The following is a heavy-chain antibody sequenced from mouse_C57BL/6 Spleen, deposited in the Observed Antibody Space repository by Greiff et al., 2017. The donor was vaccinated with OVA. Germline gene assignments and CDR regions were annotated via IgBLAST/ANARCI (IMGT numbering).Heavy chain of an antibody. J-gene: IGHJ2*01. CDR1: GYTFTSYW. D-gene: IGHD2-4*01. V-gene: IGHV1-53*01. CDR3: AGGPGGDDFYYFDY. CDR2: INPSNGGT. Sequence: VQLQQPGTELVKPGASVKLSCKASGYTFTSYWMHWVKQRPGQGLEWIGNINPSNGGTKYNEKFKSQATLTVDKSSSTAYMQLSSLTSEDSAVYYCAGGPGGDDFYYFDYWGQGTTLTVSS.